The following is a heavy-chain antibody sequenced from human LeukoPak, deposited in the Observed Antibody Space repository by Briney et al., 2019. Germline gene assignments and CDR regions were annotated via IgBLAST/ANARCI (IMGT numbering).Heavy chain of an antibody. Sequence: GSSVKVFCKASGYIFTYRYLHWVRQAPGQALEWMGWIAPFNGNTNYAQKFQDRVTITRDRSMSTAYMELSSLRSEDTAMYCCANSYYYDSSGPNDAFDIWGQGTMVTVSS. CDR2: IAPFNGNT. CDR3: ANSYYYDSSGPNDAFDI. CDR1: GYIFTYRY. J-gene: IGHJ3*02. D-gene: IGHD3-22*01. V-gene: IGHV1-45*02.